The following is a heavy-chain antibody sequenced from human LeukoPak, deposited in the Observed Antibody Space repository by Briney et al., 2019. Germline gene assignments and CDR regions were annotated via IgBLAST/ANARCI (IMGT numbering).Heavy chain of an antibody. CDR1: GYTFTNYY. Sequence: ASVKVSCKASGYTFTNYYIHWVRQAPGQGLEWMGIINPGGRSTSYAQKFQGRVTMTRDTSTSTVYMELSSLRSDDTAVYYCAREKTYYDFWSGYYNYYYYYMDVWGKGTTVTVPS. CDR3: AREKTYYDFWSGYYNYYYYYMDV. J-gene: IGHJ6*03. V-gene: IGHV1-46*01. CDR2: INPGGRST. D-gene: IGHD3-3*01.